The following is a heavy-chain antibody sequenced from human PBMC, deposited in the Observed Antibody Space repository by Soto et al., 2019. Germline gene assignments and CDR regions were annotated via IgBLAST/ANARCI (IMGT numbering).Heavy chain of an antibody. Sequence: EVQLVQSGAEVKKPGESLKISCKGSGYSFTSYWIGWVRQMPGKGLEWMGIIYPGDSDTRYSPSFQGQVTISADKSISTAYLQWSSLKASKSAMYHCKIRDSSGGSCYWDSFDIWGQGTMVTVCS. V-gene: IGHV5-51*03. CDR2: IYPGDSDT. D-gene: IGHD2-15*01. J-gene: IGHJ3*02. CDR3: KIRDSSGGSCYWDSFDI. CDR1: GYSFTSYW.